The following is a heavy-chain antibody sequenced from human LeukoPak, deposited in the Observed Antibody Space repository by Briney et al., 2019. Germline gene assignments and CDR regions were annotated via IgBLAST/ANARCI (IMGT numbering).Heavy chain of an antibody. CDR1: GGSISSGGYS. D-gene: IGHD6-19*01. CDR2: IYHSGST. V-gene: IGHV4-30-2*06. Sequence: SQTLSLTCAVSGGSISSGGYSWSWIRQSPGKGLEWIGYIYHSGSTHYNPSLKSRVTISVDGSKNQFSLKLSSVTAADTAVYYCARVDSSGWYYAFDIWGQGTMVTVSS. CDR3: ARVDSSGWYYAFDI. J-gene: IGHJ3*02.